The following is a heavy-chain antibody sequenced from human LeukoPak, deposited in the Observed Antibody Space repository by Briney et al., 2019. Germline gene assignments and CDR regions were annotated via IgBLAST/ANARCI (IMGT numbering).Heavy chain of an antibody. J-gene: IGHJ4*02. D-gene: IGHD2-8*01. Sequence: ASVKVSCKASGYTLTDYYMHWVRQAPGQGLEWMGIINPSGGSTSYAQKFQGRVTMTRDTSTSTVYMELSSLRSEDTAVYYCARDHPLMVYAIVYWGQGTLVTVSS. V-gene: IGHV1-46*01. CDR2: INPSGGST. CDR1: GYTLTDYY. CDR3: ARDHPLMVYAIVY.